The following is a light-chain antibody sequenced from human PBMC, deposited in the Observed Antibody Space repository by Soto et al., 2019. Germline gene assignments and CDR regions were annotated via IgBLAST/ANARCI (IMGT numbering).Light chain of an antibody. CDR2: DVS. Sequence: QSALTQPASVSGSPGQSITISCTGTSSDVGGYNYVSWYQHHPGKAPKLMIYDVSNRPSGVSNRFSGSKSGNTASLTISGLQAEDEADYYCSSFTSSNTGVFGTGTKLTVL. V-gene: IGLV2-14*03. CDR3: SSFTSSNTGV. J-gene: IGLJ1*01. CDR1: SSDVGGYNY.